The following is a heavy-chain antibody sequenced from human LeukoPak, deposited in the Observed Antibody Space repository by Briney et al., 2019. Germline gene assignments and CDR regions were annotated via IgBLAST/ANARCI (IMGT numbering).Heavy chain of an antibody. CDR3: AKDKAYCGGGTCRQDYYGLDV. Sequence: GWSLRLSCAASGFTFDDHAMHWVRQVPGKGLEWVSGTNWDGNNIGYADSVKGRFSISRDNGKNSLYLQMNSLRVEDTALYFCAKDKAYCGGGTCRQDYYGLDVWGQGTTVTVSS. D-gene: IGHD2-21*01. J-gene: IGHJ6*02. CDR1: GFTFDDHA. V-gene: IGHV3-9*01. CDR2: TNWDGNNI.